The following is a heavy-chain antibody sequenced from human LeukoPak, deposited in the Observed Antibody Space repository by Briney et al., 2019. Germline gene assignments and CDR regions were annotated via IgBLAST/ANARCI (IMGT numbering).Heavy chain of an antibody. V-gene: IGHV3-11*01. CDR2: ISSSGSTI. CDR3: ARDRFVDTAMAAFDY. Sequence: PGGSLRLSCAASGFTFSDYYMSWIRQAPGKGLEWVSYISSSGSTIYYADSVKGRFTISRDNAKNSLYLQMNSLRAEDTAVYYCARDRFVDTAMAAFDYWGQGTLVTVSS. D-gene: IGHD5-18*01. CDR1: GFTFSDYY. J-gene: IGHJ4*02.